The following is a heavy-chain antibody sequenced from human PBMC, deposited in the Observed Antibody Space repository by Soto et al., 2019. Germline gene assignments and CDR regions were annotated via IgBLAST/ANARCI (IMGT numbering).Heavy chain of an antibody. V-gene: IGHV1-69*13. D-gene: IGHD6-19*01. CDR1: EGSFRDYV. CDR3: ARGERAVANRVGMDV. CDR2: IIPSLGAA. Sequence: SVKVSCKASEGSFRDYVISWVRQGPGQGLDWMGGIIPSLGAAHYAQRFEGRVRITADGSTSTAFMEVTGLRSEDTAVYYCARGERAVANRVGMDVWGQGTSVTVSS. J-gene: IGHJ6*02.